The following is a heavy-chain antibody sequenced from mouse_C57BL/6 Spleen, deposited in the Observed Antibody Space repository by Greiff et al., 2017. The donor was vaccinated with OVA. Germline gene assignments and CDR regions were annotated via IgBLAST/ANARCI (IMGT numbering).Heavy chain of an antibody. CDR1: GYAFSSYW. V-gene: IGHV1-82*01. Sequence: VKLQQSGPELVKPGASVKISCQASGYAFSSYWMNWVKQRPGKGLEWIGRIYPGDGDTNYNGKFKGKATLTADKSSSTAYMQLSSLTSEDSAVYVCAGGGLRRGFHYAMDYWGQGTSVTVSS. J-gene: IGHJ4*01. CDR2: IYPGDGDT. D-gene: IGHD2-2*01. CDR3: AGGGLRRGFHYAMDY.